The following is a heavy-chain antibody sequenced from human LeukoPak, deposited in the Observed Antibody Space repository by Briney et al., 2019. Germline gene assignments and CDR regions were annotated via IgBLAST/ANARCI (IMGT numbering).Heavy chain of an antibody. CDR1: GFTFSSYA. V-gene: IGHV3-23*01. D-gene: IGHD1-14*01. CDR3: ATSTTSFDY. CDR2: ISGSGGST. Sequence: GGSLRLSCAASGFTFSSYAMSWVRQAPGKGLEWVSAISGSGGSTYYADSVKGRFTISRDNPKNTLYLQMNSLRVEDTAIYYCATSTTSFDYWGQGTLVTVSS. J-gene: IGHJ4*02.